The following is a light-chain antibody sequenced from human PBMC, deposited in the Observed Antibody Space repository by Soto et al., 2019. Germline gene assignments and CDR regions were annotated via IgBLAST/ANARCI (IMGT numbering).Light chain of an antibody. Sequence: QLVLTQPPSASGTPGQRVTISCSGSSSNIGSNYVYWYHQLPGTAPKLVIYRNNQRPSGVPDRFSGSKSGTSASLAISGLRSEDEADYYCAAWDDSLSGVVFGGGTKLTVL. J-gene: IGLJ2*01. CDR2: RNN. CDR1: SSNIGSNY. CDR3: AAWDDSLSGVV. V-gene: IGLV1-47*01.